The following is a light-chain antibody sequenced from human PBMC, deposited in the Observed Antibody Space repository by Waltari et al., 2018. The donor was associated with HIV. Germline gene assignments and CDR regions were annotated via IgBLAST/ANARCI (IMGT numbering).Light chain of an antibody. CDR2: AVR. Sequence: QSALTQPAYVSGAPGPSLTISCTTTSTDLATYKLVSGSQQHPGKAPKLMIYAVRKRPSGVSDRFSGSKSGDTASLTISGLQAEDEADYYCCSYVSNVIFGGGTKLTVL. CDR3: CSYVSNVI. J-gene: IGLJ2*01. V-gene: IGLV2-23*02. CDR1: STDLATYKL.